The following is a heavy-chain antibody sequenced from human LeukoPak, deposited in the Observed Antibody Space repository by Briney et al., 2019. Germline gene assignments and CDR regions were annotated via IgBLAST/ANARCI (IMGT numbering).Heavy chain of an antibody. CDR1: GFTFSSYA. CDR3: ARGSDIVVVPAATGGFDY. Sequence: GGSLRLFCAASGFTFSSYAMHWVRQAPGKGLEWVAVISYDGSNKYYADSVKGRFTISRDNSKNTLYLQMNSLRAEDTAVYYCARGSDIVVVPAATGGFDYWGQGTLVTVSS. CDR2: ISYDGSNK. J-gene: IGHJ4*02. V-gene: IGHV3-30*04. D-gene: IGHD2-2*01.